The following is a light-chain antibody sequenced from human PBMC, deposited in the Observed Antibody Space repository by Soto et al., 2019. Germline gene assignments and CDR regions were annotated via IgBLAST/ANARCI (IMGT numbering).Light chain of an antibody. CDR1: QSVSSTY. Sequence: EIVLTQSPGTLSLSPGDRATLSCRASQSVSSTYLAWYQQKPGQAPRLLIYDASSRATGIPDRFSGSGSGTDFTLTISSLEPEDSAVYYCQQRSDRLPITFGQGTRLEIK. J-gene: IGKJ5*01. CDR3: QQRSDRLPIT. CDR2: DAS. V-gene: IGKV3D-20*02.